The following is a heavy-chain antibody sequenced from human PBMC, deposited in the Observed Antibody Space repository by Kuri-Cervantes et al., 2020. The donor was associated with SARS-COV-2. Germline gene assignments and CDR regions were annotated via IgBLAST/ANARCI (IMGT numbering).Heavy chain of an antibody. J-gene: IGHJ2*01. CDR2: IIPIFGTA. Sequence: SVKVSCKASGYTFTSYYMHWVRQAPGQGLGWMGGIIPIFGTANYAQKFQGRVTITTDESTSTAYMELSSLRSEDTAVYYCARGQGWGDWYFDLWGRGTLVTVSS. V-gene: IGHV1-69*05. CDR3: ARGQGWGDWYFDL. CDR1: GYTFTSYY. D-gene: IGHD7-27*01.